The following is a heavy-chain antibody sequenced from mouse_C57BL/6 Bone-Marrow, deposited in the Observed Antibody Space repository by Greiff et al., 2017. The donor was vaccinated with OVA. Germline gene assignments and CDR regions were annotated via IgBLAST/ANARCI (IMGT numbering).Heavy chain of an antibody. V-gene: IGHV1-39*01. CDR3: ARGYDERGLWFAY. CDR1: GYSFTDYN. CDR2: INPNYGTT. Sequence: VQLKESGPELVKPGASVKISCKASGYSFTDYNMNWVKQSNGKSLEWIGVINPNYGTTSYNQKFKGKATLTVDQSSSTAYMQLNSLTSEDSAVYYCARGYDERGLWFAYWGQGTMVTVSA. J-gene: IGHJ3*01. D-gene: IGHD2-12*01.